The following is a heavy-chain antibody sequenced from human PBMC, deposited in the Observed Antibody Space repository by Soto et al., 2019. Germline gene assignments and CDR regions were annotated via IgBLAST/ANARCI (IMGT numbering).Heavy chain of an antibody. CDR2: ISAYNGNT. J-gene: IGHJ4*02. D-gene: IGHD3-3*01. CDR1: GYTFTSYG. CDR3: ARDPHRITIFGVVIRPLAY. V-gene: IGHV1-18*01. Sequence: ASVKVSCKASGYTFTSYGISWVRQAPGQGLEWMGWISAYNGNTNYAQKLQARVTMTTDTSTSTAYMELRSLRSDDTAVYYCARDPHRITIFGVVIRPLAYWGQGTLVTVSS.